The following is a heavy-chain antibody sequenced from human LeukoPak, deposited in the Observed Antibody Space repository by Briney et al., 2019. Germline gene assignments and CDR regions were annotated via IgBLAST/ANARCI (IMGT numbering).Heavy chain of an antibody. J-gene: IGHJ3*02. CDR2: ISGSGGST. D-gene: IGHD2-21*02. CDR1: GFTFSSNY. Sequence: GGSLRLSCAASGFTFSSNYMSWVRQAPGKGLEWVSAISGSGGSTYYADSVKGRFTISRDNSKNTLYLQMNSLRAEDTAVYYCAKEVNGDWRAFDIWGQGTMVTVSS. V-gene: IGHV3-23*01. CDR3: AKEVNGDWRAFDI.